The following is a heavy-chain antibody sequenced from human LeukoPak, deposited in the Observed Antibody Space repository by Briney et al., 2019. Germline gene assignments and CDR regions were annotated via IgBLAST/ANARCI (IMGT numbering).Heavy chain of an antibody. J-gene: IGHJ3*01. CDR3: TRAFGLRDAFDV. CDR1: GYTFTIHY. Sequence: ASVKVSCKASGYTFTIHYIHWIRQAPGQGLDWMGIINPSGGFTSYAQEFQGRVTMTRDTSTNTVYMELSSPSSEDTAVYYCTRAFGLRDAFDVWGQGTMVTVSS. V-gene: IGHV1-46*01. CDR2: INPSGGFT. D-gene: IGHD3-16*01.